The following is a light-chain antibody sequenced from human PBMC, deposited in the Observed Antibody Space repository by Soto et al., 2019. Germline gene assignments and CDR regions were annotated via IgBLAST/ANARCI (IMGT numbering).Light chain of an antibody. Sequence: DIQMTQSPSTLSGSAGERVTITFRASQTIDSWLAWYQQRPGKPPNLLIYKASTLASGVPSRFSGSGSGTDFTLIISSLEPEDFAVYYCQQCSNWPPKWTFGQGTKVDIK. CDR2: KAS. CDR1: QTIDSW. J-gene: IGKJ1*01. V-gene: IGKV1-5*03. CDR3: QQCSNWPPKWT.